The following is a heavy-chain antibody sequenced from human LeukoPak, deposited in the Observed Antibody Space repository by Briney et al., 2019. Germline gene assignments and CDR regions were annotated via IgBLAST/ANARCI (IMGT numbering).Heavy chain of an antibody. CDR2: INGDGSNT. V-gene: IGHV3-74*01. J-gene: IGHJ4*02. D-gene: IGHD2-2*01. CDR3: ARGRYCSTTSCYWIDY. Sequence: GGSLRLSCAASGFTFSSYWMLWVRQAPGKGLVWVSRINGDGSNTNYADSVKGRFTTSRDNAKSTLYLQMNSLRAEDTAVYYCARGRYCSTTSCYWIDYWGQGTLVTVSS. CDR1: GFTFSSYW.